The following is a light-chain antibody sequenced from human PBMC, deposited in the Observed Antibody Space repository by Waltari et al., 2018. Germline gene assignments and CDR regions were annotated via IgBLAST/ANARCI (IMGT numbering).Light chain of an antibody. CDR3: SSYTLSSSLVL. CDR2: EVT. CDR1: SDDIGDYNY. Sequence: QSALTQPASVSGSPGQSITITCTGTSDDIGDYNYVSWYQQLPGKAPKLKIYEVTNRPSGVSDRVAGSQSGNTASLTISGLLPDDEAQFHCSSYTLSSSLVLFGGGTKVTVL. J-gene: IGLJ2*01. V-gene: IGLV2-14*01.